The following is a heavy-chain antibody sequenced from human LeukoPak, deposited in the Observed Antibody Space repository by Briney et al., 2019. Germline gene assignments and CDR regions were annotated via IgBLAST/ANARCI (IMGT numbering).Heavy chain of an antibody. CDR1: GFTFSSYW. CDR3: ARKAYGLDV. V-gene: IGHV3-7*03. CDR2: IKQDGSEK. Sequence: GGSLRLSCAPSGFTFSSYWMSWFRQAPGKGLEWVANIKQDGSEKYYVDSVKGRFTISRDNAKNSLYLQMNSLRAEDTAVYYCARKAYGLDVWGKGTTVTVSS. J-gene: IGHJ6*04.